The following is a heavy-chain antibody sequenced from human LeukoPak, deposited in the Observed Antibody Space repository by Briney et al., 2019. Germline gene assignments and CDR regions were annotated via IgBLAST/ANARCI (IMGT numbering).Heavy chain of an antibody. CDR2: ISSSSSNT. V-gene: IGHV3-21*05. Sequence: PGGSLRLSCAASGFSFSSYSMNWVRQAPGKGLEWVSYISSSSSNTHYADSVKGRFTISRDNAKNSLYMQMNSLRAEDTAVYYCVRGDGRDYWGQGTLVTVSS. CDR3: VRGDGRDY. J-gene: IGHJ4*02. D-gene: IGHD5-24*01. CDR1: GFSFSSYS.